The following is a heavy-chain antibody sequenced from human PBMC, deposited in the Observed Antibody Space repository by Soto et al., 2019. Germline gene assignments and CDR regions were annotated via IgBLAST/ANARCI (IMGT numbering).Heavy chain of an antibody. CDR3: ARGILWFGELLYKRYYYGMDV. V-gene: IGHV3-30-3*01. D-gene: IGHD3-10*01. CDR1: GFTFSSYA. CDR2: ISYDGSNK. J-gene: IGHJ6*02. Sequence: GGSLRLSCAASGFTFSSYAMHWVRQAPGKGLEWVAVISYDGSNKYYADSVKGRFTISRDNSKNTLYLQMNSLRAEDTAVYYCARGILWFGELLYKRYYYGMDVWGQGTTVTVSS.